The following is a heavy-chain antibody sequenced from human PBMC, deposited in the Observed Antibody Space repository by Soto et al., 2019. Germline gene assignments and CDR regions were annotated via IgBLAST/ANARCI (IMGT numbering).Heavy chain of an antibody. V-gene: IGHV4-34*01. CDR2: INHSGST. CDR3: ARGHFGRYFDY. Sequence: SETLSLTCAFYCGSFIGYYWSWIRQPPGKGLEWIGEINHSGSTNYNPSLKSRVTISVDTSKNQFSLKLSSVTAADTAVYYCARGHFGRYFDYWGQGTLVTVSS. J-gene: IGHJ4*02. D-gene: IGHD3-10*01. CDR1: CGSFIGYY.